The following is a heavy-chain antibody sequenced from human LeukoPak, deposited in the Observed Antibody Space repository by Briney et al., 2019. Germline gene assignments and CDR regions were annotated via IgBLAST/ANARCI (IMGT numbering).Heavy chain of an antibody. V-gene: IGHV3-30*01. Sequence: GGSLRLSCAASGFTFSADAMHWIRQAPGKGLEWLAVMSYDGSNKNYADSVKGRFTISRDTSKNTLYLQMNSLTADDTAVYYCARVISSGWYSPEYWGQGTLVTVSS. D-gene: IGHD6-19*01. CDR2: MSYDGSNK. J-gene: IGHJ4*02. CDR1: GFTFSADA. CDR3: ARVISSGWYSPEY.